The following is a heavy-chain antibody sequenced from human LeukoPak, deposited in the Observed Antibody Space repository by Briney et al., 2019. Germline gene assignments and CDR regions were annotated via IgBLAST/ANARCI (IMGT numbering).Heavy chain of an antibody. CDR2: IWYDGSNK. V-gene: IGHV3-33*01. J-gene: IGHJ6*02. D-gene: IGHD4-17*01. CDR3: AREGLYGDYYYYYGMDV. Sequence: GRSLRLSCAASGFTFSSYGMHWVRQAPGKGLEWVAVIWYDGSNKYYADSVKGRFTISRDNSKNTLYLQMNSLRAEDTAVYYCAREGLYGDYYYYYGMDVWGQGTTVTVSS. CDR1: GFTFSSYG.